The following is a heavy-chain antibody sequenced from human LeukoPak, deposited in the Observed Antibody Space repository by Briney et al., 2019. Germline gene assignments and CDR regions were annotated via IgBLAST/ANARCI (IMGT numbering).Heavy chain of an antibody. J-gene: IGHJ5*02. D-gene: IGHD6-13*01. CDR2: IIPIFGTA. CDR3: ARGGWSGDSSSWFPSWFDP. Sequence: SVKVSCKASGYTFTSYDISWVRQAPGQGLEWMGGIIPIFGTANYAQKFQGRVTITADESTSTAYMELSSLRSEDTAVYYCARGGWSGDSSSWFPSWFDPWGQGTLVTVSS. CDR1: GYTFTSYD. V-gene: IGHV1-69*13.